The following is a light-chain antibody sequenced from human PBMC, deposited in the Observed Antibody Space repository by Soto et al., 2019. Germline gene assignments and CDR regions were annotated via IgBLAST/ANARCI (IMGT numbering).Light chain of an antibody. J-gene: IGKJ4*01. CDR3: QQHSDWPLT. Sequence: EIVMTQSPATLSVSPGERVTLSCRASQSISSSLAWYQQNPGQAPRLLIFDASNRATGIPVRFSGSGSGTDFTLTISSLEPDDFTVYYCQQHSDWPLTFGGGTRVEI. CDR1: QSISSS. V-gene: IGKV3-11*01. CDR2: DAS.